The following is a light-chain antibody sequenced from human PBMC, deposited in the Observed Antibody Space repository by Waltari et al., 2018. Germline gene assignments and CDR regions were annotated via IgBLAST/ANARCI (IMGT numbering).Light chain of an antibody. V-gene: IGKV3-15*01. CDR2: DAS. Sequence: EIVMTQSPATLSVSPGERATISCRARQSVSSNFAWYQQKPGQAPRLLIYDASTRATGIPARFSGSGSGTESTLTISSLQSEDFAVYYGQHYDNWPVTFGQGTRLEIK. CDR3: QHYDNWPVT. CDR1: QSVSSN. J-gene: IGKJ5*01.